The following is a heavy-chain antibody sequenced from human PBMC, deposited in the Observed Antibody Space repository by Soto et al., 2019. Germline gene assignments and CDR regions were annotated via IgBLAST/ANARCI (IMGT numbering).Heavy chain of an antibody. V-gene: IGHV3-30-3*01. D-gene: IGHD3-22*01. CDR2: ISSDGTNK. CDR3: ARDPHPSFHYDRSGYPAPYYFDF. J-gene: IGHJ4*02. Sequence: LRLSCAASGFIFSNNALHWVRQAPDRGLEWVALISSDGTNKYYADSVRGRFTISRDNSKNTLYLQMNSLRAEDTAVYYCARDPHPSFHYDRSGYPAPYYFDFWGQGTLVTVSS. CDR1: GFIFSNNA.